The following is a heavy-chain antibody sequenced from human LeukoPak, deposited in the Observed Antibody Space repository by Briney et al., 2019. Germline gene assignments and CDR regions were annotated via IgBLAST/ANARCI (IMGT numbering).Heavy chain of an antibody. D-gene: IGHD2-2*01. CDR2: KNPNSGNS. V-gene: IGHV1-8*01. CDR3: ARLRYCSSTSCYAEMYYFDY. J-gene: IGHJ4*02. CDR1: GYTFTNYD. Sequence: ASVKVSCKASGYTFTNYDINWVRQATGQGLEWMGYKNPNSGNSAYAQKFQGRVTITTDASITTAYMELSGLRSDDTAVYYCARLRYCSSTSCYAEMYYFDYWGQGTLVTVSS.